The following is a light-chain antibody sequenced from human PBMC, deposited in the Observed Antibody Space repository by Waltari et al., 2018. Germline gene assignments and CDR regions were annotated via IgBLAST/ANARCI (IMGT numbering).Light chain of an antibody. CDR2: QDT. Sequence: SYELTQPPSVSVSPVQTVTIPCSGDVLGAKNACWYHQKPGPSPILVIYQDTKRPSGIPERFSGSNSGNTATLTISGTQAMDEADYYCQAWDSSSEMVFGGGTKLTVL. J-gene: IGLJ2*01. CDR1: VLGAKN. V-gene: IGLV3-1*01. CDR3: QAWDSSSEMV.